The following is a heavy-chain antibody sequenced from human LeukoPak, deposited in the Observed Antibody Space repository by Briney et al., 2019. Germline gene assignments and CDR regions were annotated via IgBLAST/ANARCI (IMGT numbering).Heavy chain of an antibody. V-gene: IGHV3-23*01. Sequence: PGGSLRLSCAASGFTFSSYAMSWVRQAPGKGLEWVSAISGSGGSTYYADSVKGRFTISRDNSKNTLYLQMNSLRAEDTAVYYCAKDRLPDFWSGYSPVYWGQGTLVTVSS. D-gene: IGHD3-3*01. J-gene: IGHJ4*02. CDR1: GFTFSSYA. CDR3: AKDRLPDFWSGYSPVY. CDR2: ISGSGGST.